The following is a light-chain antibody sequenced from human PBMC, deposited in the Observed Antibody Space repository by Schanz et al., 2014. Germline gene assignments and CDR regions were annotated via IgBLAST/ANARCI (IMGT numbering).Light chain of an antibody. J-gene: IGKJ4*01. CDR1: QGISSY. CDR3: QKYNSALLT. CDR2: AAS. Sequence: IQLTQSPSSLSTSVGDRVTITCRASQGISSYLAWYQQKPGKAPKILIYAASTVQSGVPSRFSGSGSGTDFTLTISSLQPEDVATYYCQKYNSALLTFGGGTKVEIK. V-gene: IGKV1-9*01.